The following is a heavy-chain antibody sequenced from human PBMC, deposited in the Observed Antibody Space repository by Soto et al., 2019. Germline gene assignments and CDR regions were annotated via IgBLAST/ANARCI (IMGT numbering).Heavy chain of an antibody. D-gene: IGHD1-26*01. J-gene: IGHJ4*02. V-gene: IGHV3-30*02. CDR1: GFTFSIFG. Sequence: GGSLRLSCAASGFTFSIFGFHWVRQAPGKGLEWVAGILNDGSDKYYADSVKGRFTISRDNSKNTLYLQMNSLRAEDTAVYYCAKDGSHNFDYWGQGTLVTVSS. CDR2: ILNDGSDK. CDR3: AKDGSHNFDY.